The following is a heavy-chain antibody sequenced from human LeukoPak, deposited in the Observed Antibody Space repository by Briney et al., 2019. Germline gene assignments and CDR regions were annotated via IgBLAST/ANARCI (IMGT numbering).Heavy chain of an antibody. V-gene: IGHV3-74*01. D-gene: IGHD6-13*01. J-gene: IGHJ4*02. Sequence: PGGSLRLSCAASGLTFSSYWMHWVRQAPGKGLAWVSCIKSDGSSTNYADSVKGRFTISRDNAKNTLYLQMSSLRAEDTAVYYCARGGAAAALDFWGQGTLVIVSS. CDR3: ARGGAAAALDF. CDR1: GLTFSSYW. CDR2: IKSDGSST.